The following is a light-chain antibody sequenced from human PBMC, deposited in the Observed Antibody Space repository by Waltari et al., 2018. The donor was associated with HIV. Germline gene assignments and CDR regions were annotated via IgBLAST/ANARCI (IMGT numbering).Light chain of an antibody. CDR1: LSHIATTT. J-gene: IGLJ3*02. Sequence: QSVLTQPPSASGPPGPRVTISCSGSLSHIATTTLNWYQQLPGTAPKLLIYTTNQRPSGVPDRFSGSKSGASASLAISGLQSDDEADYYCATWDDSLNGPVFGGGTKLTVL. CDR2: TTN. V-gene: IGLV1-44*01. CDR3: ATWDDSLNGPV.